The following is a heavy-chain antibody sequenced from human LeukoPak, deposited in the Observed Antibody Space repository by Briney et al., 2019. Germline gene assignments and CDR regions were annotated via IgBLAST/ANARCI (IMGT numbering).Heavy chain of an antibody. CDR2: ISSSSSYI. J-gene: IGHJ3*02. CDR3: ARRNYYDSSGYYYSDAFDI. CDR1: GFTFSSYA. D-gene: IGHD3-22*01. Sequence: GGSLRLSCAASGFTFSSYAMSWVRQAPGKGLEWVSSISSSSSYIYYADSVKGRFTISRDNAKNSLYLQMNSLRAEDTAVYYCARRNYYDSSGYYYSDAFDIWGQGTMVTVSS. V-gene: IGHV3-21*01.